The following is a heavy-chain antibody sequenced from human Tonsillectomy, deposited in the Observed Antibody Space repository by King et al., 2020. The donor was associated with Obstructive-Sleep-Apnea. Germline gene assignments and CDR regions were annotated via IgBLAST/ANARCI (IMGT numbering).Heavy chain of an antibody. CDR2: INPNNGNT. D-gene: IGHD6-19*01. CDR1: GYTFGTYG. CDR3: ATFSSAWYFDY. J-gene: IGHJ4*02. V-gene: IGHV1-18*01. Sequence: QLVQSGAEVKKPGASVKVSCKTSGYTFGTYGITWVRQAPGQGLEWMGWINPNNGNTDYAQKLQGRFTMTTDASTTTAYMELRSLRSDDTAVYYGATFSSAWYFDYWGQGTLVTVSS.